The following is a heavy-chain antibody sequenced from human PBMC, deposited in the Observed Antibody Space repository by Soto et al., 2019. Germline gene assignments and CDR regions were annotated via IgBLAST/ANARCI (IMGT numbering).Heavy chain of an antibody. CDR2: FYSGGST. V-gene: IGHV3-53*01. D-gene: IGHD4-4*01. Sequence: GGSLRLSCAASGFTVGTNYMSWGRQAPGKGLEWVSLFYSGGSTYYADSVKGRFTISRDNSKNTLYLQMDSLRAEDTAVYYCARVVTTFSYYYYGMDVWGQGTTVTVSS. CDR1: GFTVGTNY. J-gene: IGHJ6*02. CDR3: ARVVTTFSYYYYGMDV.